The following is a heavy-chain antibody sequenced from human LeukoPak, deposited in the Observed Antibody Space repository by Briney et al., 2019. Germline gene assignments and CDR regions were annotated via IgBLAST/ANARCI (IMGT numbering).Heavy chain of an antibody. V-gene: IGHV3-30*02. Sequence: GGSLRLSCAASGFTFSSYGMHWVRQAPGKGLEWVAFIRYDGSNKYYADSVKGRFTISRDNAKNSLYLQMSSLRVEDTAVYYCARRPYSSSWYYFDYWGQGTLVTVSS. J-gene: IGHJ4*02. D-gene: IGHD6-13*01. CDR2: IRYDGSNK. CDR1: GFTFSSYG. CDR3: ARRPYSSSWYYFDY.